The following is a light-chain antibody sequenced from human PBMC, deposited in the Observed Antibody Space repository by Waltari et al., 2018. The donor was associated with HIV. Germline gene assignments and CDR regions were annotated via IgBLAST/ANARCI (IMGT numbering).Light chain of an antibody. CDR3: AGWEDSLNGPL. CDR2: RDN. V-gene: IGLV1-44*01. Sequence: QSVLTQPPSASGTPGQRVTISCSGSSSNIGSNAVNWYQQVPGTAPKLLISRDNRLPSWVPVRFSCFNSGTSASLAISGLQSEDEANYYCAGWEDSLNGPLFGGGTKLTVL. CDR1: SSNIGSNA. J-gene: IGLJ3*02.